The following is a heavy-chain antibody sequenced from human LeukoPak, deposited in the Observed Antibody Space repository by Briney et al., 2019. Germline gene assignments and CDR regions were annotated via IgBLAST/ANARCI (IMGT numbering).Heavy chain of an antibody. Sequence: PGGSLRLSCAASGFTLSGYWIYWVRQAPGKGLEWVSRINSDGRTTTYADSVKGRFTIFRDNAKNTLYLQMNSPRAEDTAVYYCARGRSSGWLDAFDIWGQGTMVTVSS. CDR3: ARGRSSGWLDAFDI. CDR1: GFTLSGYW. V-gene: IGHV3-74*01. D-gene: IGHD6-19*01. CDR2: INSDGRTT. J-gene: IGHJ3*02.